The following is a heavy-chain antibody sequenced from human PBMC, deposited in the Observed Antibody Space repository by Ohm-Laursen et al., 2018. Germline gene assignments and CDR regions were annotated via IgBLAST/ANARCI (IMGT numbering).Heavy chain of an antibody. D-gene: IGHD3-3*01. CDR3: ARDPYDFWSGYGMDV. J-gene: IGHJ6*02. CDR1: GFTFSNYG. V-gene: IGHV3-33*01. CDR2: FWADGIKT. Sequence: SLRLSCAASGFTFSNYGMHWVRQAPGKGLEWVAVFWADGIKTYYADSVKGRFTISRDNSKNTLYLQMNSLRAEDTAVYYCARDPYDFWSGYGMDVWGQGTTVTVSS.